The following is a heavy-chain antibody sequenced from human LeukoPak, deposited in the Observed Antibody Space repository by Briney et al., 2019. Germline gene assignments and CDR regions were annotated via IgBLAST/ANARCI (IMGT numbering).Heavy chain of an antibody. V-gene: IGHV1-46*01. CDR1: GYTFTTYY. D-gene: IGHD3-9*01. J-gene: IGHJ5*02. Sequence: ASVKVSCKASGYTFTTYYIHWVRQAPGQGLEWLGIINPSGGSPTYAQKFQGRVTMTRDTSTSTVYMELSSLRSDDTAVYYCASQGDILTGSPFRSWFDPWGQGTLVTVSS. CDR2: INPSGGSP. CDR3: ASQGDILTGSPFRSWFDP.